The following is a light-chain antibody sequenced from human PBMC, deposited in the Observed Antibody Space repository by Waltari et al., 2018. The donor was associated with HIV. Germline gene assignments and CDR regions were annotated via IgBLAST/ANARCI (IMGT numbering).Light chain of an antibody. J-gene: IGLJ1*01. CDR1: NIGTKN. CDR3: QVGDSSTVV. V-gene: IGLV3-9*01. Sequence: SYELTQPLSVSVALGQTARITCGGNNIGTKNVHWYQQKPGQATHLVISRDNNRPSGTPGRFSGSNSGNTATLTISRAQAGDEADYYCQVGDSSTVVFGTGTKVTVL. CDR2: RDN.